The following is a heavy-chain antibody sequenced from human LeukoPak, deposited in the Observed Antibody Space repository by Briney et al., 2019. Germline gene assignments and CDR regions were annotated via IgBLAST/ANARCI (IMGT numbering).Heavy chain of an antibody. V-gene: IGHV1-3*01. D-gene: IGHD2-2*01. Sequence: ASVKVSCKASGYAFTNYYMHWVRQAPGQRLEWMGWINAGNGNTKYSQKFQGRVTITRDTSASTAYMELSSLRSEDTAVYYCARVPCSSTSCYPPYYYGMDVWGQGTTVTVSS. CDR3: ARVPCSSTSCYPPYYYGMDV. CDR1: GYAFTNYY. CDR2: INAGNGNT. J-gene: IGHJ6*02.